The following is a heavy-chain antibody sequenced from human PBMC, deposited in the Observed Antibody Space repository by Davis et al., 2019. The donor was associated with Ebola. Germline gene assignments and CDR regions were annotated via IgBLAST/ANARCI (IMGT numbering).Heavy chain of an antibody. CDR1: GYTFTAHY. CDR3: ARDRPLSTVVSFYYNGMDV. CDR2: ISAYNGHT. Sequence: ASVKVSCKASGYTFTAHYLHWVRQAPGQGLEWMAWISAYNGHTNQTEKLQGRVTLTIERSTTTAYMELRNLTSDDTAVYYCARDRPLSTVVSFYYNGMDVWGQGTTVTVSS. V-gene: IGHV1-18*04. D-gene: IGHD4-23*01. J-gene: IGHJ6*02.